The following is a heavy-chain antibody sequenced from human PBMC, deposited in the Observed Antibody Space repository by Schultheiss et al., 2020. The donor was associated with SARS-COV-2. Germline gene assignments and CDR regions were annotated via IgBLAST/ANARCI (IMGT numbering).Heavy chain of an antibody. D-gene: IGHD3-10*01. J-gene: IGHJ4*02. CDR3: AREPSGAWAPVDY. CDR2: ISYDGSNK. Sequence: GGSLRLSCAASGFTFSSYGMHWVRQAPGKGLEWVAVISYDGSNKYYADSVKGRFTISRDSSKNTLFLQMNSLRTEDTAVYYCAREPSGAWAPVDYWGQGILVTVSS. CDR1: GFTFSSYG. V-gene: IGHV3-30*03.